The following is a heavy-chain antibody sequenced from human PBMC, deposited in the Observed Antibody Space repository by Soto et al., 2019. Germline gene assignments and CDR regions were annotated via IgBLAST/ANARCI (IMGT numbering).Heavy chain of an antibody. CDR3: AKDQGSSWYEIDY. CDR2: ISGSGGST. CDR1: GFTFSNYA. Sequence: EVQLLESGGGLVQPGGSLRLSCAASGFTFSNYAVTWVRQAPGKGLEWVSTISGSGGSTYYADSVKGRFTISRVNSMNTLYLQMSSMRAEDTAVYYCAKDQGSSWYEIDYWGQGTLVTVSS. D-gene: IGHD6-13*01. V-gene: IGHV3-23*01. J-gene: IGHJ4*02.